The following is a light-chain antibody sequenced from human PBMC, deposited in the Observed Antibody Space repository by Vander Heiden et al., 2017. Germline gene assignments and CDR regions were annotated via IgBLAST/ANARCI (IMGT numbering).Light chain of an antibody. V-gene: IGLV1-40*01. Sequence: QSVLTQPPSVSGAPGQTVTISCTGTSSNIGAGYDVHWFQQLPGTAPKLLIYGNSNRPSGVPDRFSGSKSDTSASLAITGLQAEDEADYYCRSYDSTLSGSIFGGGTKLTVL. CDR2: GNS. CDR1: SSNIGAGYD. J-gene: IGLJ2*01. CDR3: RSYDSTLSGSI.